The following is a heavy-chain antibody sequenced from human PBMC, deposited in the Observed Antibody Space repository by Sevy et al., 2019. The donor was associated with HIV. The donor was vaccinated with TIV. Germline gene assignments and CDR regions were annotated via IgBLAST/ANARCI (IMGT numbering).Heavy chain of an antibody. CDR2: IKQDGSEK. D-gene: IGHD3-10*01. CDR3: ARDRGFRGRTFDY. Sequence: GGSLRLSCAASGFTFSSYWMSWVRQAPGMGLEWVANIKQDGSEKYYVDSVKGRFTISRDNAKNSLYLQMNSLRAEDTAVYYCARDRGFRGRTFDYWGQGTLVTVSS. V-gene: IGHV3-7*01. J-gene: IGHJ4*02. CDR1: GFTFSSYW.